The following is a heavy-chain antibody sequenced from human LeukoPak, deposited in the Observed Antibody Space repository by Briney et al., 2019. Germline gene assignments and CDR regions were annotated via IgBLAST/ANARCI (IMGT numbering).Heavy chain of an antibody. CDR2: IWYDGSNK. V-gene: IGHV3-33*01. J-gene: IGHJ4*02. CDR3: ARDPPTGYSYGFYYFDY. CDR1: GFTFSSYG. Sequence: GALRLSCAASGFTFSSYGMHWVRQAPGKGLEWVAVIWYDGSNKYYADSVKGRFTISRDNAKNSLYLQMNSLRAEDTAVYYCARDPPTGYSYGFYYFDYWGQGTLVTVSS. D-gene: IGHD5-18*01.